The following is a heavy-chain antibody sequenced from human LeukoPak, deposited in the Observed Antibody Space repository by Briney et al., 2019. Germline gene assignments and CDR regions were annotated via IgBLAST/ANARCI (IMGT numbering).Heavy chain of an antibody. CDR1: GGSISSSSYY. CDR3: ARRGYSQYNWFDP. Sequence: PSETLSLTCTVSGGSISSSSYYWGWIRQPPGKGLEWIGSIYYSGSTYYNPSLKSRVTISVDTSKNQFSLKLSSVTAADTAVYYCARRGYSQYNWFDPWGQGTPVTVSS. V-gene: IGHV4-39*01. J-gene: IGHJ5*02. D-gene: IGHD6-13*01. CDR2: IYYSGST.